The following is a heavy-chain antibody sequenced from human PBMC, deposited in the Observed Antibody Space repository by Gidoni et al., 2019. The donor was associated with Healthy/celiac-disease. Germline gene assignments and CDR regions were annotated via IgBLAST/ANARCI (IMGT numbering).Heavy chain of an antibody. V-gene: IGHV3-7*05. CDR3: AGDPGGSRYFDY. CDR2: IKQDGSEK. Sequence: EVQLVESGGGLVQPGGSLRLSCAASGFPFGSYWMSWVRQAPGKGLEWVANIKQDGSEKYDVDSVKGRFTISGDNAKNSLYLQMNSLRAEDTAVYYCAGDPGGSRYFDYWGQGTLVTVSS. J-gene: IGHJ4*02. D-gene: IGHD6-13*01. CDR1: GFPFGSYW.